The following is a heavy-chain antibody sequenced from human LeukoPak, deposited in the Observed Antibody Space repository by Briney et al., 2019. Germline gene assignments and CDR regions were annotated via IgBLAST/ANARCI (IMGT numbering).Heavy chain of an antibody. Sequence: SETLSLTCTVSGGSISSYYWSWIRQPPGKGLEWIGFIYYSGSTNYNPSLKSRVTISVDTSKDQFSLKLSSVTAADTAVYYCASSLYDSSGYYGYAFDIWGQGTMVTVSS. CDR1: GGSISSYY. CDR2: IYYSGST. J-gene: IGHJ3*02. V-gene: IGHV4-59*01. CDR3: ASSLYDSSGYYGYAFDI. D-gene: IGHD3-22*01.